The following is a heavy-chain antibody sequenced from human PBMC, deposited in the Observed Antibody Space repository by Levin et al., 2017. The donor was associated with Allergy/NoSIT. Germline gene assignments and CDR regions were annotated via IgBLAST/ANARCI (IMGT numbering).Heavy chain of an antibody. J-gene: IGHJ4*03. Sequence: LSLTCAASGFTFSNSGMNWVRQAPGKGLEWVSAIGGSDVNTYHADSVKGRFTISRDNSQSTLFLQMDSLRAEDTALYYCAKEMGHAKPFDFWGRGTLVTVSS. V-gene: IGHV3-23*01. CDR1: GFTFSNSG. D-gene: IGHD2-8*01. CDR3: AKEMGHAKPFDF. CDR2: IGGSDVNT.